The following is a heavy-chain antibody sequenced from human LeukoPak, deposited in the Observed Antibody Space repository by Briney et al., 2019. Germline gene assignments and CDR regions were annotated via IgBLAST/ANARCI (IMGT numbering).Heavy chain of an antibody. Sequence: SQTLSLTCTVSGGSISSGDYYWSWIRQPPGKGLEWIGYIYYSGSTYYIPSLKSRVTISVDTSKNQFSLKLSSVTAADTAVYYCARGNYYDSSGYLYYFDYWGQGTLVTASS. CDR2: IYYSGST. CDR1: GGSISSGDYY. D-gene: IGHD3-22*01. CDR3: ARGNYYDSSGYLYYFDY. J-gene: IGHJ4*02. V-gene: IGHV4-30-4*08.